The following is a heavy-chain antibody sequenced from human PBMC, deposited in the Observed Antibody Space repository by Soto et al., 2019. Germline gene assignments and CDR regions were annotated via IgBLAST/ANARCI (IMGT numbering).Heavy chain of an antibody. CDR1: GGSFSGYY. CDR2: INHSGST. D-gene: IGHD2-2*01. CDR3: AREGYCINTSCYYYYGMDV. Sequence: PSETLSLTCAVYGGSFSGYYWSWIRQPPGKGLEWIGEINHSGSTNYNPSLKSRVTISVDTSKNQFSLKLSSVTAADTAVYYCAREGYCINTSCYYYYGMDVWGQGTTVTVSS. J-gene: IGHJ6*02. V-gene: IGHV4-34*01.